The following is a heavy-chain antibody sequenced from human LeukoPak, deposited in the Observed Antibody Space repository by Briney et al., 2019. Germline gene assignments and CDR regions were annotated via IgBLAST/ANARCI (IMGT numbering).Heavy chain of an antibody. CDR1: GYTFTSYG. CDR3: ARDPRYGSGSYLFHVGRFDP. CDR2: IIPILGIA. Sequence: GASVKVSCKASGYTFTSYGISWVRQAPGQGLEWMGRIIPILGIATYAQKFQGRVTITADKSTSTAYMELSSLRSEDTAVYYCARDPRYGSGSYLFHVGRFDPWGQGTLVTVSS. J-gene: IGHJ5*02. V-gene: IGHV1-69*04. D-gene: IGHD3-10*01.